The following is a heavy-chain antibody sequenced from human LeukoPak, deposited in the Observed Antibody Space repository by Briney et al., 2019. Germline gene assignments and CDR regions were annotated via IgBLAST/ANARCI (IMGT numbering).Heavy chain of an antibody. D-gene: IGHD2-15*01. CDR1: GGSISSGGYY. CDR3: ARDVEMAPGNHYYGMDV. V-gene: IGHV4-31*03. J-gene: IGHJ6*02. Sequence: SETLSLTCTVSGGSISSGGYYWSWIRQRPGKGLEWIGYIYYSGSTYYNPSLKSRVTISVDTSKNQFSLKLSSVTAADTAVYYCARDVEMAPGNHYYGMDVWGQGTTVTVSS. CDR2: IYYSGST.